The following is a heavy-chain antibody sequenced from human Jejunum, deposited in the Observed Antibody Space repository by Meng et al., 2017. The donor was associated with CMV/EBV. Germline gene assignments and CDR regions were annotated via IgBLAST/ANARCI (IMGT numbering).Heavy chain of an antibody. CDR2: FSPGGNI. V-gene: IGHV4-4*07. D-gene: IGHD3-22*01. Sequence: QVHLQESGPGLVRPSATLSLTCTVSGDSISNYFWSWIRQPAGKKLEWIGRFSPGGNINYIPSLKGRLTMSVDTSNNQIFLNVTSVTAADTALYYCARGESRGYYYFDYWGQGILVTVSS. CDR3: ARGESRGYYYFDY. CDR1: GDSISNYF. J-gene: IGHJ4*02.